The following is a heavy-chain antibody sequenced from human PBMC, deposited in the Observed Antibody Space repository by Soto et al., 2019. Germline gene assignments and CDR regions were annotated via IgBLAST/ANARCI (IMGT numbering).Heavy chain of an antibody. CDR3: AKDTGTMVRGVISLPGY. D-gene: IGHD3-10*01. CDR2: ISWNSGSI. J-gene: IGHJ4*02. V-gene: IGHV3-9*01. Sequence: PGGSLRLSCAASGFTFDDYAMHWVRQAPGKGLEWVSGISWNSGSIGYADSVKGRFTISRDNAKNSLYLQMNSLRAEDTALYYCAKDTGTMVRGVISLPGYWGQGTLVTVSS. CDR1: GFTFDDYA.